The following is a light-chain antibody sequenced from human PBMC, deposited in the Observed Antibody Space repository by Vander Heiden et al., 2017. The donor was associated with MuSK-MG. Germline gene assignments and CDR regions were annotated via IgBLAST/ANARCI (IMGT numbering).Light chain of an antibody. Sequence: DVQMTQSPSSLSASVGDRVTITCQASQDIRMYLNWYQHKPGKAPQLLIYDASTLETGVSSRFSESGSGTDFSFTISSMNPEDIATYYCQQYENLPLNLGQGTRLEMK. CDR1: QDIRMY. CDR3: QQYENLPLN. V-gene: IGKV1-33*01. CDR2: DAS. J-gene: IGKJ5*01.